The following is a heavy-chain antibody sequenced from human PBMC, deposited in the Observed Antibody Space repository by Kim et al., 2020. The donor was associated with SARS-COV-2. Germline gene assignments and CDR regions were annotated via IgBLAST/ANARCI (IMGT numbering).Heavy chain of an antibody. D-gene: IGHD5-12*01. CDR2: IIPIFGTA. CDR3: ARGIVATTMPKWDYYYYYGMDV. J-gene: IGHJ6*02. CDR1: GGTFSSYA. Sequence: SVKVSCKASGGTFSSYAISWVRQAPGQGLEWMGGIIPIFGTANYAQKFQGRVTITADESTSTAYMELSSLRSEDTAVYYCARGIVATTMPKWDYYYYYGMDVWGQGTTVTVSS. V-gene: IGHV1-69*13.